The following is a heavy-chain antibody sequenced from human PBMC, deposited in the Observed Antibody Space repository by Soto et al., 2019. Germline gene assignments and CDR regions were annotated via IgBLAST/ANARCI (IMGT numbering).Heavy chain of an antibody. J-gene: IGHJ1*01. CDR2: IYYSGST. V-gene: IGHV4-31*02. Sequence: TVCRTWNVSGGSIARAESYRSWIHQHPGKGLEWIGYIYYSGSTYYNPSLKSRLTISFDSSKNQFSLRLSSVTAADTAVYYCARVWDYDEFCLGYWGPGSLFPVSS. CDR1: GGSIARAESY. D-gene: IGHD3-16*01. CDR3: ARVWDYDEFCLGY.